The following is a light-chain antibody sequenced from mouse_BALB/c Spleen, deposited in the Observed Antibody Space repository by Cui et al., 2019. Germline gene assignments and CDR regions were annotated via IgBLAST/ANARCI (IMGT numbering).Light chain of an antibody. Sequence: DVQITQSTSYLAASPGETITINCRASKSISKYLAWYQEKPGKTNKLLIYSGSTLQSGIPSRFSGSGSGTDFTLTISSLEPEDFAMYYCQQHNEYPWTFGGGTKLEIK. CDR1: KSISKY. J-gene: IGKJ1*01. V-gene: IGKV16-104*01. CDR3: QQHNEYPWT. CDR2: SGS.